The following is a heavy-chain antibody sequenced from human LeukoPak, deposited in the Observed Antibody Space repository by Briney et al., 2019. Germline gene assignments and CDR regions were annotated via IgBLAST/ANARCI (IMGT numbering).Heavy chain of an antibody. CDR2: IYESGTT. CDR1: GESLNSYY. D-gene: IGHD2-15*01. Sequence: KPSETLSLTCAVYGESLNSYYWSWVRQLPGEGLEWIGEIYESGTTEYNPSLKSRVTISMVPSKQQFSLSLSSATAADTAVYYCARGAWATRLGSWGLGTPVIVSS. J-gene: IGHJ4*02. CDR3: ARGAWATRLGS. V-gene: IGHV4-34*01.